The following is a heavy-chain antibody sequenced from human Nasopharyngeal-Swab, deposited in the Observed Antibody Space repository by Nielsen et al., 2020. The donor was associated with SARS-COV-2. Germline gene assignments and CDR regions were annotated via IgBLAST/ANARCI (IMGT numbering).Heavy chain of an antibody. D-gene: IGHD6-19*01. CDR3: ARVEPQQWLARGNWFDP. CDR2: INPSGGST. Sequence: WVRQAPGQGLEWMGIINPSGGSTSYAQKFQGRVTITADESTSTAYMELSSLRSEDTAVYYCARVEPQQWLARGNWFDPWGQGTLVTVSS. J-gene: IGHJ5*02. V-gene: IGHV1-46*01.